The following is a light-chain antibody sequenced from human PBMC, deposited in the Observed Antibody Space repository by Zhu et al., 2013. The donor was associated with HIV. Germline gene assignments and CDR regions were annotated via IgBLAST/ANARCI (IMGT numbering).Light chain of an antibody. Sequence: DIVMTQSPDSLAVSLGERATINCKSSQSLLYSSNNKNYLAWYQRRPGQPPEMLIYWASTRESGVPDRFSGSGSGTEFTLTISSLQAEDVAVYYCHQYLSNPYTFGPGDQAGDRT. CDR1: QSLLYSSNNKNY. CDR2: WAS. V-gene: IGKV4-1*01. J-gene: IGKJ2*01. CDR3: HQYLSNPYT.